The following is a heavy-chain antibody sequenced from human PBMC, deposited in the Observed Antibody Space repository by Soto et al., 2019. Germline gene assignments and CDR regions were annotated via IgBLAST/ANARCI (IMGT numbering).Heavy chain of an antibody. Sequence: PAKVTCKACRYTFNIHSMHSVRHAPGQGLEWMGIINPSGGSTSYAQKFQGRVTMTRDTSTSTVYMELSSLRSEDTAVYYCARETNRHMVRGEVFDYWGQGTLVTVSS. J-gene: IGHJ4*02. CDR1: RYTFNIHS. CDR2: INPSGGST. CDR3: ARETNRHMVRGEVFDY. D-gene: IGHD3-10*01. V-gene: IGHV1-46*02.